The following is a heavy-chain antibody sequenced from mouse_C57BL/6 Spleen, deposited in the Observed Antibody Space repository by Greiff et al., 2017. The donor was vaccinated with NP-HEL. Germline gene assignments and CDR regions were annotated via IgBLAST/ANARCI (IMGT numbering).Heavy chain of an antibody. CDR1: GFTFSDYG. J-gene: IGHJ1*03. D-gene: IGHD1-1*01. CDR3: ARWGGITTVVGDWYFDV. Sequence: EVQRVESGGGLVKPGGSLKLSCAASGFTFSDYGMHWVRQAPEKGLEWVAYISSGSSTIYYADTVKGRFTISRDNAKNTLFLQMTSLRSEDTAMYYCARWGGITTVVGDWYFDVWGTGTTVTVSS. V-gene: IGHV5-17*01. CDR2: ISSGSSTI.